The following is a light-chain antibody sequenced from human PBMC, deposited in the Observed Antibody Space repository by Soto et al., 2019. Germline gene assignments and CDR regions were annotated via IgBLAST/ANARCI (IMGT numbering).Light chain of an antibody. Sequence: QSALTQPPSASGSPGQSVTISCTGTSSDVGGYNFVSWYQQHPGKAPKLMIYDVTELPSGVPDRFSGSKSGNTASLTVSGLQGEDEADYYCTSYAGSNIPVLFGGGTKLTVL. CDR3: TSYAGSNIPVL. V-gene: IGLV2-8*01. CDR2: DVT. J-gene: IGLJ2*01. CDR1: SSDVGGYNF.